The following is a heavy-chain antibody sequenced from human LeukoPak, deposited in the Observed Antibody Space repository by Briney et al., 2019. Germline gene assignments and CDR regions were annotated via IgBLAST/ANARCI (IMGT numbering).Heavy chain of an antibody. Sequence: PSETLSLTCTVPGGSISSYYWSWIRQPPGKGLEWIGYIYYSGSTNYNPSLKSRVTISVDTSKNQFSLKLSSVTAADTAVYYCARDVLFDPWGQGTLVTVSS. CDR3: ARDVLFDP. CDR2: IYYSGST. V-gene: IGHV4-59*01. J-gene: IGHJ5*02. CDR1: GGSISSYY.